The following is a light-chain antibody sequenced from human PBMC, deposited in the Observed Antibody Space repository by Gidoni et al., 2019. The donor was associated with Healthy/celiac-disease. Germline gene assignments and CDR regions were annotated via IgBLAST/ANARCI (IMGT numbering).Light chain of an antibody. CDR2: GAS. CDR3: QQYGSSPPWT. V-gene: IGKV3-20*01. J-gene: IGKJ1*01. Sequence: EIVLTQSPGTLSLYPGERATLSCRASQIVTSSYLAWYQQKPGQAPRLLSYGASSRATGIPDRFSGSGSGTDFTLTISRLEPEDFAVYYCQQYGSSPPWTFGQGTKVEIK. CDR1: QIVTSSY.